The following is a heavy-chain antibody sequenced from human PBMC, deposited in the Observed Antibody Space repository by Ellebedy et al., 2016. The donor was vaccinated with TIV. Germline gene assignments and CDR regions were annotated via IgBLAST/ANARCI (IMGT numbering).Heavy chain of an antibody. CDR3: TKDKTTTTASDALDI. CDR2: ISYDGSKK. D-gene: IGHD4-11*01. V-gene: IGHV3-30*18. Sequence: PGGSLRLSCVASGFHFRTYGMHWVRQAPGKGLEWVAVISYDGSKKFYTGSVKGRFTVSRDNSTNTLYLQMKILRTEDTALNYCTKDKTTTTASDALDIWGQGTMVAVSS. CDR1: GFHFRTYG. J-gene: IGHJ3*02.